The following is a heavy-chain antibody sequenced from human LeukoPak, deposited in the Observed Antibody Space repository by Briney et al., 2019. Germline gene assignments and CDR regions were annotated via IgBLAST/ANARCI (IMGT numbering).Heavy chain of an antibody. J-gene: IGHJ4*02. CDR3: ASQAGYSYGYHFDY. Sequence: ASVKVSCKASGGTFSSYAISWVRQAPGQGLEWMGRIIPIFGTANYAQKFQGRVTITTDESTSTAYMELSSLRSEDTAVYYCASQAGYSYGYHFDYWGQGTLVTVSS. V-gene: IGHV1-69*05. D-gene: IGHD5-18*01. CDR2: IIPIFGTA. CDR1: GGTFSSYA.